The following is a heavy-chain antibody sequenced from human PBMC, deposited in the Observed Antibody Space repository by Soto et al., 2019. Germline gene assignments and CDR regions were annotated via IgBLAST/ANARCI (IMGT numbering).Heavy chain of an antibody. V-gene: IGHV3-9*01. CDR2: INWNAERE. CDR1: GFTFGDYA. Sequence: VQLVESGGGPVAPGKSLRLSCAASGFTFGDYAMHWVRQVPGKGLEWVSYINWNAEREDYADSVKGRFTISRDNAKNFLYLQMSSLKTEDTAIYYCAKAGCSVPNCHFWALESWGQGTLVTVSS. J-gene: IGHJ4*02. D-gene: IGHD3-3*02. CDR3: AKAGCSVPNCHFWALES.